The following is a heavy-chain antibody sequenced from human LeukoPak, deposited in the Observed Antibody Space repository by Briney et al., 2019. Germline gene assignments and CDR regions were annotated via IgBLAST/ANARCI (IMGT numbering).Heavy chain of an antibody. Sequence: PSETLSLTCAVYGGSFSGYYWSWIRQPPGKGLEWIGEINHSGSTNYNPSLKSRVSMSVDTSKNQFSLKLSSVTAADTAVYYCARVYYESSGYYDYLGFDYWGQGTLVTVSS. CDR2: INHSGST. J-gene: IGHJ4*02. V-gene: IGHV4-34*01. CDR1: GGSFSGYY. CDR3: ARVYYESSGYYDYLGFDY. D-gene: IGHD3-22*01.